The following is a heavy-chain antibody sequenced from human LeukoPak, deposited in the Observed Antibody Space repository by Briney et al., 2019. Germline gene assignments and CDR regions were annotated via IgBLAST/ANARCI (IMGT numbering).Heavy chain of an antibody. CDR3: ARHKPTGSYPLEL. CDR1: GGSISSYY. V-gene: IGHV4-59*08. J-gene: IGHJ4*02. D-gene: IGHD3-10*01. Sequence: SETLSLTCTVSGGSISSYYWSWLRQSPGKGLEWIGHIYFSGRTTYNPSLGSRLTISADASTSQLSLKLSSVTAADTAVYYCARHKPTGSYPLELWGQGTLVTVSS. CDR2: IYFSGRT.